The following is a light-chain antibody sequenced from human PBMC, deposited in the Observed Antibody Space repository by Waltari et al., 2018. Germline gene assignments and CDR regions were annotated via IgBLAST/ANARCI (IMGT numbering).Light chain of an antibody. V-gene: IGLV2-23*02. CDR1: NSDVGTSNL. J-gene: IGLJ1*01. CDR2: EVI. Sequence: QSALTQPASVSGTPGQSITISCTGTNSDVGTSNLVPWYQHHPGEAPKLMICEVIKRPSGVSNRFSGSKSGNTASLTISGLQAEDEADYYCCSYAGSGTYVFGTGTKVTVL. CDR3: CSYAGSGTYV.